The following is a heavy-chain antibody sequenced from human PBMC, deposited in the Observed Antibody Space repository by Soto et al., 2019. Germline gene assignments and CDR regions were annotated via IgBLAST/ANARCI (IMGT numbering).Heavy chain of an antibody. Sequence: PGGSLRLSCAASGFTFSSSPMSWVRQVPGKGLEWISAIRNDGGSMYYVDSVKGRFTISRDNSKSTSTLRMKNLRAEDTATYYWCRERETMRDFLGAFSSDWGQGA. J-gene: IGHJ4*02. CDR2: IRNDGGSM. CDR3: CRERETMRDFLGAFSSD. V-gene: IGHV3-23*01. D-gene: IGHD3-16*01. CDR1: GFTFSSSP.